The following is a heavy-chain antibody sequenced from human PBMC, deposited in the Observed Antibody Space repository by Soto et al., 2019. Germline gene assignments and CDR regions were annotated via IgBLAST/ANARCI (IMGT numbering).Heavy chain of an antibody. V-gene: IGHV1-24*01. CDR1: GYTLTELS. J-gene: IGHJ3*02. D-gene: IGHD3-3*01. Sequence: ASVKVSCKVSGYTLTELSMHWVRQAPGKGLEWMGGFDPEDGETIYAQKFQGRATMTEDTSTDTAYMELSSLRSEDTAVYYCATDKMRYDFWSGYYKTAGTFDIWGQGTMVTVS. CDR3: ATDKMRYDFWSGYYKTAGTFDI. CDR2: FDPEDGET.